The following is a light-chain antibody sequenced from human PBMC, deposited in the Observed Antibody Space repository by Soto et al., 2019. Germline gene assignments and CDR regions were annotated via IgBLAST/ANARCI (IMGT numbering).Light chain of an antibody. CDR2: GAS. Sequence: IIMTQSPATLSVSPGERVTFSCRASQSISTNLAWYQQKPGQAPRLLIYGASTRAIDIAARFSGSGSETEFTLSVSSLQSEDFGIYYCQQYYDWPRVTFGGGTRVEV. CDR1: QSISTN. CDR3: QQYYDWPRVT. V-gene: IGKV3-15*01. J-gene: IGKJ4*01.